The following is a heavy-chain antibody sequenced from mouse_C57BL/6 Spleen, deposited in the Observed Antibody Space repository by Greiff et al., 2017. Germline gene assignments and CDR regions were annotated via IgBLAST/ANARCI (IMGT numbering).Heavy chain of an antibody. Sequence: QVQLKQPGAELVMPGASVKLSCKASGYTFTSYWMHWVKQRPGQGLEWIGEIDPSDSYTNYNQKFKGKSTLTVDKSSSTAYMQLSSLTSEDSAVYYCARFGNYGADWGQGTLVTVSA. CDR2: IDPSDSYT. V-gene: IGHV1-69*01. J-gene: IGHJ3*01. CDR1: GYTFTSYW. D-gene: IGHD2-1*01. CDR3: ARFGNYGAD.